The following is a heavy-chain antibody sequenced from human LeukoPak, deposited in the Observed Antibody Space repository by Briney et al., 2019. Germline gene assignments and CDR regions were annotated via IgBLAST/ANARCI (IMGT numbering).Heavy chain of an antibody. Sequence: GGSLRLSCAASGFTFSSYWMSWVRQAPGKGLEWVSAISGSGGSTYYADSVKGRFTISRDNSKNTLYLQMNSLRADDTAVYYCAKDPSLPSGGISFDIWGQGTMVTVSS. CDR2: ISGSGGST. CDR1: GFTFSSYW. CDR3: AKDPSLPSGGISFDI. J-gene: IGHJ3*02. V-gene: IGHV3-23*01. D-gene: IGHD2-15*01.